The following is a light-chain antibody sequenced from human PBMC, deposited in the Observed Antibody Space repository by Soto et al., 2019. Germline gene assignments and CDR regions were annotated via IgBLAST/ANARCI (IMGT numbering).Light chain of an antibody. CDR3: QQYSNWPLT. CDR2: GAS. Sequence: EIVMTQSPATLSVSPGARDPLSCRASQSVNINLAWYQQKPGQAPRLLIFGASSRANGIPARFSGSGSGTEFTLTISSLQSEDLAVYYCQQYSNWPLTFGQGTRLEIK. CDR1: QSVNIN. V-gene: IGKV3-15*01. J-gene: IGKJ5*01.